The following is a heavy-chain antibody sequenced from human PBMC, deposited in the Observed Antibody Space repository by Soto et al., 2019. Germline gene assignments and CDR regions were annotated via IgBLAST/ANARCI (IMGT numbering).Heavy chain of an antibody. CDR3: ATSAEAVTVSPFDY. J-gene: IGHJ4*02. D-gene: IGHD2-21*02. CDR2: IYYSGST. V-gene: IGHV4-59*01. CDR1: GGSISSYY. Sequence: LSLTCTVSGGSISSYYWSWIRQPPGKGLEWIGYIYYSGSTNYNPSLKSRVTISVDTSKNQFSLKLSSVTAADTVVYYCATSAEAVTVSPFDYWGQGPLVTV.